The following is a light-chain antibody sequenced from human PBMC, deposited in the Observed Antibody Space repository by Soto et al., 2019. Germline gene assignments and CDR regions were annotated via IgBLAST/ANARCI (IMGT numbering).Light chain of an antibody. CDR1: QNVTTD. V-gene: IGKV3-15*01. J-gene: IGKJ1*01. CDR2: DAS. Sequence: ETVMTQSPATLSVSPGERATLSCRASQNVTTDLAWYQQKPGQAPSLLIFDASTRAPGVPARFSGSGSRTEFTLTISSLQSEDFAVYYCQQYNNWPRGSFGQGTKVEIK. CDR3: QQYNNWPRGS.